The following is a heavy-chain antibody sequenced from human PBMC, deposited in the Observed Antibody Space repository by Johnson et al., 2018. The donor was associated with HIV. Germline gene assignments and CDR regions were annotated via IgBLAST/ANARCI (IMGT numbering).Heavy chain of an antibody. Sequence: VQLVESGGGLVQPGGSLRLSCAASGFTFSSHWMVWVRQAPGKGLVCVSAISGSGGSTYYADSVKGRFTISRHNSKNTLYLQMNSLSAEDTAVYYCARDGNAGYCTNGVCYNDAFDIWGQGTLVTVSS. D-gene: IGHD2-8*01. CDR1: GFTFSSHW. CDR2: ISGSGGST. V-gene: IGHV3-23*04. CDR3: ARDGNAGYCTNGVCYNDAFDI. J-gene: IGHJ3*02.